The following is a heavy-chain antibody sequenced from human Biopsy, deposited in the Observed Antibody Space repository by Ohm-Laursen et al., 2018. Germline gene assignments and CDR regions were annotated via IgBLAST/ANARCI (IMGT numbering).Heavy chain of an antibody. CDR3: AGGINNWDVNV. Sequence: SVTVSCKVSGYTVTDLSMHWVRQAPGKGLEWMGCFAPENGKTIYAQKFQGRVTMTEDTSTETVYMELNNLRSEDTAVYYCAGGINNWDVNVWGQGTLVIVSS. V-gene: IGHV1-24*01. CDR1: GYTVTDLS. D-gene: IGHD1-20*01. CDR2: FAPENGKT. J-gene: IGHJ1*01.